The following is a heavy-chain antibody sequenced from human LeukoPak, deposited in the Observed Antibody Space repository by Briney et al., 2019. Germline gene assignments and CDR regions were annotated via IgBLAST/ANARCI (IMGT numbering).Heavy chain of an antibody. J-gene: IGHJ2*01. CDR1: GFTFSGYA. Sequence: GGSLRLSCAASGFTFSGYAMHWVRQAPGKEMEYVSAISSNGGNIHYENSVKGRFTISRDNYKKTLYLQMHSLRAEGMAVYYCARDTCGCGSGSHLYCYFDLWGRGTLVPVSS. D-gene: IGHD6-19*01. CDR2: ISSNGGNI. V-gene: IGHV3-64*01. CDR3: ARDTCGCGSGSHLYCYFDL.